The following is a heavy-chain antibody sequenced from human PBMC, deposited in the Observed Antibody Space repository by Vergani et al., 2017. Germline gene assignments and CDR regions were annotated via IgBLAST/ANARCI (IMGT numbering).Heavy chain of an antibody. CDR2: IYYSGST. CDR3: ACVCRRVLAATLNWFDH. V-gene: IGHV4-30-4*08. Sequence: QVQLQESGPGLVKPSQTLSLTCTVSGGSIKSGDYYWSWIRQPPGQGLEWIGYIYYSGSTYYNPSLKSRVTISVDTSKNQFSLKLSSVTAADTAVYYGACVCRRVLAATLNWFDHWGQGTLVTVSS. CDR1: GGSIKSGDYY. J-gene: IGHJ5*02. D-gene: IGHD2-15*01.